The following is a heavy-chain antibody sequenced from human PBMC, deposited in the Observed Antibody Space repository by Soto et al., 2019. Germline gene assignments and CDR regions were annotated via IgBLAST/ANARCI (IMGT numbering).Heavy chain of an antibody. D-gene: IGHD2-15*01. CDR2: ISNSGSSI. CDR3: TSSQVVVNVGLRPSDF. Sequence: PKKGLEWISYISNSGSSIYYADSVKGRFTISRDNAKNSLFLQMNSLRAEDTAVYFCTSSQVVVNVGLRPSDFWCQRTAVTVSS. V-gene: IGHV3-11*01. J-gene: IGHJ6*02.